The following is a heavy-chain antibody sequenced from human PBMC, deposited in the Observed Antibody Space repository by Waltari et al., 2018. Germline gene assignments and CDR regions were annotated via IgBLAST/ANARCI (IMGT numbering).Heavy chain of an antibody. CDR2: ISYDGSNK. D-gene: IGHD3-22*01. J-gene: IGHJ4*02. V-gene: IGHV3-30*07. Sequence: QVQLVESGGGVVQPGRSLRLSCAASGFTFSSYAMHWVRQAPGKGLEWVAVISYDGSNKYYADSVKGRFTISRDNSKNTLYLQMNSLRAEDTAVYYCAKDSVRAYYYDSSGYSDYWGQGTLVTVSS. CDR1: GFTFSSYA. CDR3: AKDSVRAYYYDSSGYSDY.